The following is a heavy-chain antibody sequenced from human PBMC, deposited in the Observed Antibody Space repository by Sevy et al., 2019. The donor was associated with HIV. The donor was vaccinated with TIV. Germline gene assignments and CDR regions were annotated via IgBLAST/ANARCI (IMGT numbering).Heavy chain of an antibody. J-gene: IGHJ6*02. Sequence: SETLSLTCTVSGGSISSYYWSWIRQPPGKGLEWIGYIYYSGSTNYNPSLKSRVTISVDTSKNQFSLKLSSVTAADTAVYYCARVPAPSLSTAAAPPLNYYYGIDVRGQGTTVTVSS. CDR3: ARVPAPSLSTAAAPPLNYYYGIDV. CDR2: IYYSGST. D-gene: IGHD6-13*01. CDR1: GGSISSYY. V-gene: IGHV4-59*01.